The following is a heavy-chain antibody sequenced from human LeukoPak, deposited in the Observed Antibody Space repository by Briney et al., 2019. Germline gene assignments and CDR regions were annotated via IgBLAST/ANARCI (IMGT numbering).Heavy chain of an antibody. Sequence: GGSLRLSCAASGFTFSSYWMSWVRQAPGKGLEWVADIKQDGSEKYYVDSVKGRFTISRDNAKNSLYLQMDSLRAEDTAVYYCARDFSPNYDFWSGSLNYFDYWGQGTLVTVSS. D-gene: IGHD3-3*01. CDR3: ARDFSPNYDFWSGSLNYFDY. CDR2: IKQDGSEK. J-gene: IGHJ4*02. V-gene: IGHV3-7*01. CDR1: GFTFSSYW.